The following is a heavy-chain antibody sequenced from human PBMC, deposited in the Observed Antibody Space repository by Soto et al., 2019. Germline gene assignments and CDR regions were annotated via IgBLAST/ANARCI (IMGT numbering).Heavy chain of an antibody. CDR2: IYYSGST. V-gene: IGHV4-31*03. J-gene: IGHJ6*02. CDR1: GGSISSGGYY. D-gene: IGHD2-15*01. Sequence: PSETLSLTCTVSGGSISSGGYYWSWIRQHPGKGLEWIGYIYYSGSTYYNPSLKSRVTISVDTSKNQFSLKLSSVTAADTAVYYCANRPGYCSGGSCYTLSGYGMDVWGQGTTVTVSS. CDR3: ANRPGYCSGGSCYTLSGYGMDV.